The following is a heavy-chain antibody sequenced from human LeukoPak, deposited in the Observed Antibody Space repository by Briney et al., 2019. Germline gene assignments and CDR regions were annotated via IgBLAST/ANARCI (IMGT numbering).Heavy chain of an antibody. CDR3: ATDLEVIVATRGDAFDI. CDR2: FDPEDGET. CDR1: GYTLTELS. V-gene: IGHV1-24*01. D-gene: IGHD5-12*01. J-gene: IGHJ3*02. Sequence: ASVKVSCKVSGYTLTELSMHWVRQAPGKGLEWMGGFDPEDGETIYAQKFQGRVTMTEDTSTDTAYMELSSLRSADTAVYYCATDLEVIVATRGDAFDIWGQGTMVTVSS.